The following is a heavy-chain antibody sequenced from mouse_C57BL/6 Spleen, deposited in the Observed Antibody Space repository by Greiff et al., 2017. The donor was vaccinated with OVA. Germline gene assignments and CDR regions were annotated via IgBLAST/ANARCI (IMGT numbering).Heavy chain of an antibody. D-gene: IGHD3-2*02. CDR3: ATRQLRLQFDY. J-gene: IGHJ2*01. CDR1: GYTFTSYW. CDR2: IHPNSGST. Sequence: QVQLQQPGAELVKPGASVKLSCKASGYTFTSYWMHWVKQRPGQGLEWIGMIHPNSGSTNYNEKFKGKATLTVDKSSSTAYMQLRSLTSEDSAVYYCATRQLRLQFDYWGQGTTLTVSS. V-gene: IGHV1-64*01.